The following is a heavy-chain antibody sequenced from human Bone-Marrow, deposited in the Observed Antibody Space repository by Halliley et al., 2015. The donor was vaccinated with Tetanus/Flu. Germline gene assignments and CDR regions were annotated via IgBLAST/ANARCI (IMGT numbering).Heavy chain of an antibody. CDR2: IKQDGSEK. CDR1: GFTFSHYW. Sequence: SGFTFSHYWMSWVRQAPGKGLEWVANIKQDGSEKYYVESVKGRFTISRDNAKNSLYLQMNSLTPDDTAVYYCARDQDSSSSLFFFYYWGQGMLVTVSS. D-gene: IGHD6-6*01. CDR3: ARDQDSSSSLFFFYY. J-gene: IGHJ4*02. V-gene: IGHV3-7*01.